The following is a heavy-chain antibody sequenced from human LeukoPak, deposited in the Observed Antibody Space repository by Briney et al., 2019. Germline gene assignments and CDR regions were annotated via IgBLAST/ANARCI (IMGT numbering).Heavy chain of an antibody. V-gene: IGHV3-30*18. CDR3: AKDKDTAMPLPWYFDY. Sequence: GGSLRLSCAASGFTFSSYGMPWVRQAPGKGLEGVAVISYDGSNKYYADSVKGRFTISRDNSKNTLYLQMNSLRAEDTAVYYCAKDKDTAMPLPWYFDYWGQGTLVTVSS. D-gene: IGHD5-18*01. J-gene: IGHJ4*02. CDR2: ISYDGSNK. CDR1: GFTFSSYG.